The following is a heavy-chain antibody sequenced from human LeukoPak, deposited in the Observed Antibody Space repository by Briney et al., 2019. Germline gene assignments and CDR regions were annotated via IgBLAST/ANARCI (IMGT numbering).Heavy chain of an antibody. V-gene: IGHV3-7*04. CDR2: IKQDGSEE. D-gene: IGHD3-10*01. J-gene: IGHJ4*02. Sequence: GGSLRLSCAASGFTFSSYWMSWVRQAPGKGLEWVANIKQDGSEEYYVDSVKGRFTISRDNAKNSLYLQMNSLRAEDTAVYYCARGQGGSGSYFYDVELVYFDYWGQGTLVTVSS. CDR1: GFTFSSYW. CDR3: ARGQGGSGSYFYDVELVYFDY.